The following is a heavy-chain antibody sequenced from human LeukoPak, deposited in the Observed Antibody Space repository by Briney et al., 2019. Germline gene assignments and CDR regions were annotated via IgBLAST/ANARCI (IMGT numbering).Heavy chain of an antibody. CDR2: INHSGST. V-gene: IGHV4-34*01. D-gene: IGHD3-3*01. J-gene: IGHJ4*02. CDR3: ARGSPSNYDFWSGYFGRYYFDY. Sequence: SETLSLTCAVYGGSFSGYYWSWIRQPPGKGLEWIGEINHSGSTNYNPSLKSRVTISVDTSKNQFSLKLSSVTAADTAVYYCARGSPSNYDFWSGYFGRYYFDYWGQGALVTVSS. CDR1: GGSFSGYY.